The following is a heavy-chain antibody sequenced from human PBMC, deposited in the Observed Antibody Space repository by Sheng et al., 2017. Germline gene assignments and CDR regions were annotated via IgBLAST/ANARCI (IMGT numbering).Heavy chain of an antibody. Sequence: QVQLQESGPGLVKPSETLSLTCAVSGYPISSGYYWGWIRQPPGKGLEWIGSIYHSGSTYYNPSLKSRVTISVDTSKNQFSLKLSSVTAADTAVYYCARGSDIVGATRFDYWGQGTLVTVSS. CDR3: ARGSDIVGATRFDY. D-gene: IGHD1-26*01. V-gene: IGHV4-38-2*01. CDR2: IYHSGST. CDR1: GYPISSGYY. J-gene: IGHJ4*02.